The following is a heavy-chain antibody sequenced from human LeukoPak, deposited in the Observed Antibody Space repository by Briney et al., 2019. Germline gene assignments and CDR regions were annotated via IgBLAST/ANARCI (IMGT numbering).Heavy chain of an antibody. Sequence: PGGSLRLSCAASGFTFSSSAMSWVRQAPAKGLEWVSAISGSGGSTYYADSVKGRFTISRDNSKNTLYLQMNSLRAEDTAVYYCAKVGARVVVPAAFFDYWGQGTLVTVSS. CDR2: ISGSGGST. CDR1: GFTFSSSA. V-gene: IGHV3-23*01. D-gene: IGHD2-2*01. J-gene: IGHJ4*02. CDR3: AKVGARVVVPAAFFDY.